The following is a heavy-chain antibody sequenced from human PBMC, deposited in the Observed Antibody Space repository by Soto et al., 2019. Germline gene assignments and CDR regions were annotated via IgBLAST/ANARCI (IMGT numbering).Heavy chain of an antibody. D-gene: IGHD2-8*01. V-gene: IGHV1-69*01. J-gene: IGHJ1*01. CDR3: GRVTNGGSGRFDL. CDR2: IIPLFGAT. CDR1: GGPFSTHG. Sequence: QVQLVQSGAEVQKPGSSVKVSCKASGGPFSTHGISWVRQAPGQGLEWMGGIIPLFGATNYAQNFQGRVTITPDESTTPAYMELSSLKSEDTAFSYCGRVTNGGSGRFDLWGQGTLVTVSS.